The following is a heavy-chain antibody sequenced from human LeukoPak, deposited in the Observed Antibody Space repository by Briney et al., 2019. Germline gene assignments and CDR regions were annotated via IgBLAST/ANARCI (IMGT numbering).Heavy chain of an antibody. CDR2: IYPGDSDI. Sequence: GESLKISCKGSGYTFTNYWIGWVRQMPGKGLEWMGIIYPGDSDIRYSPSFQGHVTISADKSINTAYLQWSSLMASDTAMYYCASRGLYGMDVWGQGTTVTVSS. J-gene: IGHJ6*02. CDR1: GYTFTNYW. D-gene: IGHD3-16*01. V-gene: IGHV5-51*06. CDR3: ASRGLYGMDV.